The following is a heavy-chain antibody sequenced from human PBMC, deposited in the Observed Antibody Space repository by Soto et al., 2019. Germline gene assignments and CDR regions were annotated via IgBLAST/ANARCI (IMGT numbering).Heavy chain of an antibody. CDR3: ARTYTSGWYVFDY. J-gene: IGHJ4*02. D-gene: IGHD6-19*01. Sequence: QVQLVQSGAEVKKPGASVKVSCKASGYTVTSYDISWVRQAPGQGLEWMGWISAYNVKTNYAQKLQGRVTMTTDPSTNTAYMELRSLRSDDTAVYYGARTYTSGWYVFDYWGQGTLLSVSS. CDR2: ISAYNVKT. V-gene: IGHV1-18*01. CDR1: GYTVTSYD.